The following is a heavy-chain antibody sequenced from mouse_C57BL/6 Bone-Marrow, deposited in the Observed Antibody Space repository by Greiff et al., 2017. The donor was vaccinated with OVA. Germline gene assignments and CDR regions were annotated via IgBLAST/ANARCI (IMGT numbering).Heavy chain of an antibody. J-gene: IGHJ2*01. CDR1: GYTFTDYY. D-gene: IGHD3-2*01. Sequence: EVQLQQSGPVLVKPGASVKMSCKASGYTFTDYYMNWVKQSHGQSLEWIGVIYPYNGGTCYNEKFKGKATLTVDKSSSTAYMELNSLTSEDSAVYYCARGGDSAGYGDYWGQGTTLTVSS. CDR2: IYPYNGGT. CDR3: ARGGDSAGYGDY. V-gene: IGHV1-19*01.